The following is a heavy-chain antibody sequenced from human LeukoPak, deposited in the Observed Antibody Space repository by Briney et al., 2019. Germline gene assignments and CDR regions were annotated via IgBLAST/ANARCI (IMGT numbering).Heavy chain of an antibody. CDR3: ARNDGAGSYYKSDY. CDR2: INQSGST. Sequence: SETLSLTCAVYGGSFSGYYWSWLRPPPGKGLEWIGEINQSGSTQHNPSLKSSLPISIDTSKNQSSLKLTSVTAEDTAVYYGARNDGAGSYYKSDYWGQGTLVTVSS. V-gene: IGHV4-34*01. CDR1: GGSFSGYY. D-gene: IGHD3-10*01. J-gene: IGHJ4*02.